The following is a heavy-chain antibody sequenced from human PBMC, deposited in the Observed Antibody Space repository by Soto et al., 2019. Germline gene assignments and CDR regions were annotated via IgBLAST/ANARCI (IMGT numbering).Heavy chain of an antibody. J-gene: IGHJ4*02. Sequence: EVHLVESGGGLVQPGGSLRLSCGASEFAFSNYWMTWVRQAPGKGLEWVANIKEDGSETYYVDSVKGRFTISRDNAKNSLFLQMNSLRAEDTAVYYCARGRSYRNYDDYWGQGTLVTVSS. V-gene: IGHV3-7*03. CDR3: ARGRSYRNYDDY. CDR2: IKEDGSET. CDR1: EFAFSNYW.